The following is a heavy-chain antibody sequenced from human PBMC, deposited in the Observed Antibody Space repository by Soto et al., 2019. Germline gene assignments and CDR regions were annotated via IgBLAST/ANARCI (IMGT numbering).Heavy chain of an antibody. CDR2: ISAYNGNT. D-gene: IGHD2-8*01. Sequence: ASVKVSCKASGYTFTSYGISWVRQAPGQGLEWMEWISAYNGNTNYAQKLQGRVTMTTDTSTSTAYMELRSLRSDDTAVYYCARDHRDIVLMVYADIDYWGQGTLVTVSS. CDR3: ARDHRDIVLMVYADIDY. V-gene: IGHV1-18*04. J-gene: IGHJ4*02. CDR1: GYTFTSYG.